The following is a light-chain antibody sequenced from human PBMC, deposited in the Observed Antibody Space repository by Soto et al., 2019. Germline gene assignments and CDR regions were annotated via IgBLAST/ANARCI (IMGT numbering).Light chain of an antibody. V-gene: IGLV2-11*01. CDR3: CSYAGRSTPYV. J-gene: IGLJ1*01. Sequence: QSALTQPSSVSGSPGQSVTISCTGTSSDVCGYNYVSWYQQHPGKVPKLMIYDVSKRPSGVPDRFSGSKSGNTASLTISGLQADDEADYYCCSYAGRSTPYVFGTGTKLTVL. CDR1: SSDVCGYNY. CDR2: DVS.